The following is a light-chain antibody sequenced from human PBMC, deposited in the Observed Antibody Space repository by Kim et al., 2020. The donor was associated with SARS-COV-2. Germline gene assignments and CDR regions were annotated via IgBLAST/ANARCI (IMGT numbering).Light chain of an antibody. CDR1: SLRTYY. CDR2: GKD. V-gene: IGLV3-19*01. J-gene: IGLJ2*01. Sequence: SSELTQDPAVSVALGQTVVITCQGDSLRTYYATWYQKKPGQAPKVAINGKDNRPSRVPDRFSGSSLGNTAYLTITGTQAGAEAAYYCNSRDSNDYVVFGG. CDR3: NSRDSNDYVV.